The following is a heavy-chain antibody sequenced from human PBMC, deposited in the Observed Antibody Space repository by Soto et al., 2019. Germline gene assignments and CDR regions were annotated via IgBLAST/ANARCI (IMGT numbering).Heavy chain of an antibody. Sequence: ASVKVSCKASGYTFTSYDINWVRQATGQGLEWMGWMNPNSGNTGYAQKFQGRVTMTRNTSISTAYMELSSLRSEDTAVYYCASGPFNNTLTGCYVPADAFDIWGQGTMVTVSS. V-gene: IGHV1-8*01. J-gene: IGHJ3*02. CDR3: ASGPFNNTLTGCYVPADAFDI. D-gene: IGHD3-9*01. CDR2: MNPNSGNT. CDR1: GYTFTSYD.